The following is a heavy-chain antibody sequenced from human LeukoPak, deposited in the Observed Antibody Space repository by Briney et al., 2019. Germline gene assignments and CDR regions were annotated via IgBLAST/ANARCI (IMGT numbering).Heavy chain of an antibody. Sequence: TXXLTCTVXGGSXSSXYWSWIRQPPGXGLEWIGYIYYSGSTNYNPSLKSRVTISVDTSKNQFSLKLSSVTAADTAVYYCARVPIAVAGSDYYYGMDVWGQGTTVTVSS. CDR2: IYYSGST. J-gene: IGHJ6*02. CDR3: ARVPIAVAGSDYYYGMDV. D-gene: IGHD6-19*01. V-gene: IGHV4-59*01. CDR1: GGSXSSXY.